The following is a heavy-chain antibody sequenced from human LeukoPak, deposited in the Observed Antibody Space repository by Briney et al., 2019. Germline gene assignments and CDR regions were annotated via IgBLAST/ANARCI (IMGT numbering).Heavy chain of an antibody. J-gene: IGHJ3*02. CDR1: GGSISSGGYS. Sequence: SESLSLTCTVSGGSISSGGYSWSWIRQPPGKGLEWIGYMYHSGTTHYNPSLKTRVTISVARSKNQFSLKLSSVTAADTAVYYCVRGYYYDSSGYWARAFDIWGQGTMVTVST. D-gene: IGHD3-22*01. CDR3: VRGYYYDSSGYWARAFDI. CDR2: MYHSGTT. V-gene: IGHV4-30-2*01.